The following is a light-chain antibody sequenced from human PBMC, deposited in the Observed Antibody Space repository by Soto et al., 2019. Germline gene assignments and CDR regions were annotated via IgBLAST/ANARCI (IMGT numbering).Light chain of an antibody. J-gene: IGKJ1*01. CDR2: GAS. V-gene: IGKV3-20*01. CDR3: QQYGSSPQT. CDR1: QSVSSSY. Sequence: EIVFTQSPGTLALSPGERASLSCRASQSVSSSYLAWYQQKPGQAPRLLSYGASSSATGIPDRFSGSGSGTDFTLTISRLEPEDCAVYDCQQYGSSPQTFGQGTKVDI.